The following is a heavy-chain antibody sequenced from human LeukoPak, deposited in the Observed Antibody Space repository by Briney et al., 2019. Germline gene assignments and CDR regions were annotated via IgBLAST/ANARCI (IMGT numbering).Heavy chain of an antibody. Sequence: SETLSLTCAVYGGSFSGYYWSWIRQPPGKGLEWIGEINHSGSTNYNPSLKSRVTISVDTSKDQFSLKLSSVTAADTAVYYCARTSPDDAFDIWGQGTMVTVSS. J-gene: IGHJ3*02. V-gene: IGHV4-34*01. CDR3: ARTSPDDAFDI. CDR1: GGSFSGYY. CDR2: INHSGST.